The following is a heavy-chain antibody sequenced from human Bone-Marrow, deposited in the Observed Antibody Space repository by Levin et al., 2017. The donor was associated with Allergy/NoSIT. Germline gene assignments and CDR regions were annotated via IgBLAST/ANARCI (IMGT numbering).Heavy chain of an antibody. V-gene: IGHV4-30-2*01. CDR1: GGSISSGGSS. J-gene: IGHJ5*02. D-gene: IGHD3-10*01. CDR3: ARSFTMLRGGFDP. Sequence: SETLSLTCALSGGSISSGGSSWSWIRQPPGKGLEWIGYIFHTGSTYYNSSLKSRVTISVDRSKNQFSLKLTSVTAADTAVYYCARSFTMLRGGFDPWGQGILVTGSS. CDR2: IFHTGST.